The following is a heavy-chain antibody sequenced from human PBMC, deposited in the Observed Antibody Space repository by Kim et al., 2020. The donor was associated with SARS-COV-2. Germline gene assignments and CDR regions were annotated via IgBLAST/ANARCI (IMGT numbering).Heavy chain of an antibody. CDR2: ISYDGSNK. CDR1: GFTFSSYG. V-gene: IGHV3-30*18. D-gene: IGHD1-26*01. CDR3: AKDSPVGVGLLDY. J-gene: IGHJ4*02. Sequence: GGSLRLSCAASGFTFSSYGMHWVRQAPGKGLEWVAVISYDGSNKYYADSVKGRFTISRDNSKNTLYLQMNSLRAEDTAVYYCAKDSPVGVGLLDYWGQGTLVTVSS.